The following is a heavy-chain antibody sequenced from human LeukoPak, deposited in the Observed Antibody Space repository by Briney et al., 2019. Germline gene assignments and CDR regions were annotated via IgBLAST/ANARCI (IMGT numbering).Heavy chain of an antibody. CDR2: INHSGST. Sequence: PSETLSLTCAVYGGSFSGYYWSWIRQPPGKGLEWIGEINHSGSTNYNPSLKSRVTISVDTSKNQFSLKLSSVTAADTAVYYCARGPPVAAAGTFDYWGQGTLVTVSS. CDR1: GGSFSGYY. CDR3: ARGPPVAAAGTFDY. D-gene: IGHD6-13*01. V-gene: IGHV4-34*01. J-gene: IGHJ4*02.